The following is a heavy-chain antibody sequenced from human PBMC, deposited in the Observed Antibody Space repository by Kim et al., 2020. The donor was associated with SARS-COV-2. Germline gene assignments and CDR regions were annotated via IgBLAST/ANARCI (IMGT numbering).Heavy chain of an antibody. Sequence: ASVKVSCKASGYTFTSYDINWVRQATGQGLEWMGWMNPNSGNTGYAQKFQDRVTMTRNTSISTAYMELSSLRSEDTAVYYCASVTVTAEDYYYGMDVWGQGTTVTVSS. CDR1: GYTFTSYD. V-gene: IGHV1-8*01. CDR2: MNPNSGNT. CDR3: ASVTVTAEDYYYGMDV. J-gene: IGHJ6*02. D-gene: IGHD4-4*01.